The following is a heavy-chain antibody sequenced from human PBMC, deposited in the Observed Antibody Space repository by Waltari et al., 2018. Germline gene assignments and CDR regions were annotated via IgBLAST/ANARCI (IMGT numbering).Heavy chain of an antibody. CDR2: RYSDGRT. CDR1: GFDVNRNY. Sequence: EMQLVESEGGLVQPGGSLTLSCTASGFDVNRNYMSWVRQAPGKGPEWVSVRYSDGRTCYADSVKGRFTISRHDSKNTLYLQLNSLTPDDTAVYYCARGFTLILGPWGQGALVTVSS. J-gene: IGHJ5*02. V-gene: IGHV3-53*04. D-gene: IGHD3-16*01. CDR3: ARGFTLILGP.